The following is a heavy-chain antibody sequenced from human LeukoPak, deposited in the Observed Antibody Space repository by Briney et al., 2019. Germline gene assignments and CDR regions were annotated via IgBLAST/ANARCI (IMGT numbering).Heavy chain of an antibody. CDR1: GGSFSGYY. CDR3: ARTYTGYYYGSGSYYRGWWFDP. J-gene: IGHJ5*02. Sequence: SETLSLTCAVYGGSFSGYYWSWIRQPPGKGLEWIGEINHSGSTNYNPSLKSRVTISVDTSKNQFSLKLSSVAAADTAVYYCARTYTGYYYGSGSYYRGWWFDPWGQGTLVTVSS. D-gene: IGHD3-10*01. V-gene: IGHV4-34*01. CDR2: INHSGST.